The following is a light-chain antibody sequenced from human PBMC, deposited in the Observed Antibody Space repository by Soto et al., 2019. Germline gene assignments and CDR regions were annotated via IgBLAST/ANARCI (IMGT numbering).Light chain of an antibody. Sequence: QAVVTQPPSVSAAPGQKVTISCSGSSSNIGNNYVSWYQQLPGTAPKFLIYENNKRPSGIPDRFSGSKSGTSATLGITGLQTGDEADYYCGTWDSSLSAGVFGGGTQLTVL. V-gene: IGLV1-51*02. CDR1: SSNIGNNY. CDR2: ENN. CDR3: GTWDSSLSAGV. J-gene: IGLJ3*02.